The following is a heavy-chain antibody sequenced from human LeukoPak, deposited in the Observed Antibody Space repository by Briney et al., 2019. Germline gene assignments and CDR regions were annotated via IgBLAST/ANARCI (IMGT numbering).Heavy chain of an antibody. Sequence: GGSLRLSCAASGFTVSSNYMSWVRQAPGKGLEWVSVIYSGGSTYYADSVKGRFAISRDNSKNTLYLQMNSLRAEDTVVYYCASTYCSSTSCYPYWGQGTLVTVSS. CDR2: IYSGGST. CDR1: GFTVSSNY. D-gene: IGHD2-2*01. CDR3: ASTYCSSTSCYPY. V-gene: IGHV3-53*01. J-gene: IGHJ4*02.